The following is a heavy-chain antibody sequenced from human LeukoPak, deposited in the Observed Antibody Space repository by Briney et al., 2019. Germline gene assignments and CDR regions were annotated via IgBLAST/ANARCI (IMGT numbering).Heavy chain of an antibody. CDR1: GDPINSYY. V-gene: IGHV4-59*01. Sequence: SETLSLICTVSGDPINSYYWSWLRQPPGKGLVWTGYIYYSGSTNYNASLKSRVTMSIDTSKNQFSLKLSSVTAADTAVYYCARGDYVWGSNRLGWFDPWGQGTQVTVSS. D-gene: IGHD3-16*02. J-gene: IGHJ5*02. CDR2: IYYSGST. CDR3: ARGDYVWGSNRLGWFDP.